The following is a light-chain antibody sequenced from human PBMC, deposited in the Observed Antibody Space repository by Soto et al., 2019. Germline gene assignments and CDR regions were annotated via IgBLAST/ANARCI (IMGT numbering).Light chain of an antibody. CDR1: QSISIY. Sequence: ENVLTQSPATVSLSPGERATLSCRASQSISIYLAWYQQKPGQAPRLLIYDASNRATGIPARFSGSGSGTDFTLTISSLEPEDFAVYYCQQRSNWPPSFGGGTKVEIK. J-gene: IGKJ4*01. CDR2: DAS. V-gene: IGKV3-11*01. CDR3: QQRSNWPPS.